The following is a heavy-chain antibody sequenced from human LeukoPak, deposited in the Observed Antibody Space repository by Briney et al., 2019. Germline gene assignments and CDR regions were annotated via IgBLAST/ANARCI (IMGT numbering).Heavy chain of an antibody. V-gene: IGHV1-2*02. Sequence: ASVKVSCKASGYTFIGYYMRWVRQAPGQGLEWMGWVNPNSGGTNYAQKFQGRVTMTRDTSISTAYMELSRLRSDDTAVYYCARIGPQPSDRGTDYWGREPWSPSPQ. CDR1: GYTFIGYY. D-gene: IGHD1-1*01. CDR3: ARIGPQPSDRGTDY. J-gene: IGHJ4*02. CDR2: VNPNSGGT.